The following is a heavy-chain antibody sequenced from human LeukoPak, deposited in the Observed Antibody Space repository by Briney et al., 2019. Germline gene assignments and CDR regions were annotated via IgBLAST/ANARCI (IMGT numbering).Heavy chain of an antibody. D-gene: IGHD6-13*01. CDR3: AKVHHGSSWYYFDY. V-gene: IGHV3-23*01. Sequence: GGSLRLSCAVSGFTFSSYAMSWVRQAPGEGLEWVSAISGSGGSTYYADSVKGRFTISRDNSKNTLYLQMNSLRAEDTAVYYCAKVHHGSSWYYFDYWGQGTLVTVCS. CDR1: GFTFSSYA. CDR2: ISGSGGST. J-gene: IGHJ4*02.